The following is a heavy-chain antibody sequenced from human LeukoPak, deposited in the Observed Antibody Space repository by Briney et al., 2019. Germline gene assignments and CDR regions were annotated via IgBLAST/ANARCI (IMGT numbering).Heavy chain of an antibody. J-gene: IGHJ5*02. V-gene: IGHV4-38-2*02. D-gene: IGHD4-23*01. CDR2: IYYSGST. CDR1: GYSISSGYY. CDR3: ARERTTVVTPQYNWFDP. Sequence: PSETLSLTCTVSGYSISSGYYWGWIRQPPGKGLEWIGYIYYSGSTYYNPSLKSRVTISVDTSKNQFSLKLSSVTAADTAVYYCARERTTVVTPQYNWFDPWGQGTLVTVSS.